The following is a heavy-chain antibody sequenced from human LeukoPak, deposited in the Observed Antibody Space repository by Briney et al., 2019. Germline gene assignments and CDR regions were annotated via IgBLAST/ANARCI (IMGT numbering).Heavy chain of an antibody. J-gene: IGHJ3*02. V-gene: IGHV4-61*02. Sequence: SQTLSLTCTVSGGSISSGSYYWSWIRQPAGKGLEWIGLIYTSGSTYYNPSLKSRVTISVDTSKNQLSLKLSSVTAADTAVYYCARVSDIVATLGAFDIWGQGTMVTVSS. CDR2: IYTSGST. CDR3: ARVSDIVATLGAFDI. CDR1: GGSISSGSYY. D-gene: IGHD5-12*01.